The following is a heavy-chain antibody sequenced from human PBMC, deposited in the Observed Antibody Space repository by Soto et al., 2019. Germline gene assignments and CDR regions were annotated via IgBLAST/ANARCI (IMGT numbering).Heavy chain of an antibody. CDR2: ISPGSANT. J-gene: IGHJ6*02. Sequence: ASVKVSCKASGGTFSSYALHWVRRAPGQGLEWMGWISPGSANTKYSQKFQARVTITWDTSASTAYMELSSLRSDDTALYYCARDTITPGGHFSQFGMDVWGQGTTVTVSS. D-gene: IGHD3-9*01. CDR1: GGTFSSYA. CDR3: ARDTITPGGHFSQFGMDV. V-gene: IGHV1-3*01.